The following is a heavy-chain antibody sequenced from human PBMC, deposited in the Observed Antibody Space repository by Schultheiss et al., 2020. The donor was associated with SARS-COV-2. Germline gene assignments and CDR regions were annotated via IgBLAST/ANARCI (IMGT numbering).Heavy chain of an antibody. V-gene: IGHV3-33*01. CDR1: GFIFSSYG. D-gene: IGHD2-15*01. Sequence: GESLKISCAASGFIFSSYGMHWVRQAPGKGLEWVAVIWYDGSNKYYADSVKGRFTISRDNSNNTLYLQMNSLRAEDTALYYCARVPNRRINNWFDPWGQGTLVTVSS. CDR3: ARVPNRRINNWFDP. J-gene: IGHJ5*02. CDR2: IWYDGSNK.